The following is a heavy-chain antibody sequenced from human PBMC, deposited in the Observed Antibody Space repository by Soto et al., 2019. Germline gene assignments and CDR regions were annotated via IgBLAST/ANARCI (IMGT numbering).Heavy chain of an antibody. D-gene: IGHD4-17*01. CDR2: INWNSGSI. CDR1: GFTFDYYA. CDR3: TKDGLRYGDYEGKHFEY. V-gene: IGHV3-9*01. Sequence: EVQLVESGGGLVQPGRSLRLSCAASGFTFDYYAMHWVRQVPGKGLEWVSSINWNSGSIGYADSVKGRFTISRDNAKNSLDLQMNSLRADDTAFYYCTKDGLRYGDYEGKHFEYWGQGTQVTVSS. J-gene: IGHJ4*02.